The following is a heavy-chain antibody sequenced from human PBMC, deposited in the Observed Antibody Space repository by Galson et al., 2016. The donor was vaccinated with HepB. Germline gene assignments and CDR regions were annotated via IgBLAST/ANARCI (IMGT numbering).Heavy chain of an antibody. CDR3: ERDLGIIGTTRGAFDI. CDR1: GGSITIGLYY. Sequence: TLSLTCSVSGGSITIGLYYWSWIRQPAGKGLEWIGRIYTSGRTFYNTSLKRRVTMSIDTAKNQFSLKLSAVTAADSAVYYCERDLGIIGTTRGAFDIWGQGTMVAVSA. V-gene: IGHV4-61*02. J-gene: IGHJ3*02. CDR2: IYTSGRT. D-gene: IGHD1-7*01.